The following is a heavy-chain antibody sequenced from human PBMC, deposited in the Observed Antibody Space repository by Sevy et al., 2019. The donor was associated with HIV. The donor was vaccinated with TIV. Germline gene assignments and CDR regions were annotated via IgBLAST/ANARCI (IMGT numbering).Heavy chain of an antibody. CDR1: GDSVTSSPHY. V-gene: IGHV4-61*01. J-gene: IGHJ5*02. D-gene: IGHD2-15*01. Sequence: SETLSLTCIVSGDSVTSSPHYWTWIRQPPGKGLEWIAYIYYTGNTNYNPSLRDRVTISVDISKNRFSLKLSSVPAADTAVYYCARVVGESCSGGTCSGWFDPWGQGTQVTVSS. CDR3: ARVVGESCSGGTCSGWFDP. CDR2: IYYTGNT.